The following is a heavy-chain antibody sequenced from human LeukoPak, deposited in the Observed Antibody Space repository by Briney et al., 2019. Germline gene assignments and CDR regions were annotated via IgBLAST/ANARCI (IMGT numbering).Heavy chain of an antibody. CDR3: ARDLMYSSGAFDY. V-gene: IGHV3-21*01. CDR1: GFTFSSYS. D-gene: IGHD6-19*01. J-gene: IGHJ4*02. Sequence: GGSLRLSCAASGFTFSSYSMNWVRQAPGKGLEWVSSISSSSSYIYYADSVKGRFTISRDNAKNSLYLQMNSLRAEDTAVYCCARDLMYSSGAFDYWGQGTLVTVSS. CDR2: ISSSSSYI.